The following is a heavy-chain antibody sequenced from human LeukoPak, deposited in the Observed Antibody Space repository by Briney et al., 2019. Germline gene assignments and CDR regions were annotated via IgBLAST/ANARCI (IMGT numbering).Heavy chain of an antibody. Sequence: ASVTVSCTASGYTVTSYDINWVRQATGQGLEWMGWMNPNSGNTGYAQKFQGRVTMTRNTSISTAYMELSSLRSEDTAVYYCARDPDSSSALHDDYYYYGMDAWGQGTTVTVSS. CDR3: ARDPDSSSALHDDYYYYGMDA. J-gene: IGHJ6*02. CDR2: MNPNSGNT. V-gene: IGHV1-8*01. D-gene: IGHD6-6*01. CDR1: GYTVTSYD.